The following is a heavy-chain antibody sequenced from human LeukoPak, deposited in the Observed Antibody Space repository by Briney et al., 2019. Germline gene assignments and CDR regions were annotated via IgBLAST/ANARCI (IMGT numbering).Heavy chain of an antibody. Sequence: GGSLRLSCAASGLTFSNYWMHWVRQAPGKGLVWVSRVNSDGSSKNYADSVKGRFTISRDNAKNTLYLQMNSLRAEDTAVYYCARDRRPLYYYGMDVWGQGTTVTVFS. CDR3: ARDRRPLYYYGMDV. D-gene: IGHD2-8*01. J-gene: IGHJ6*02. CDR2: VNSDGSSK. CDR1: GLTFSNYW. V-gene: IGHV3-74*01.